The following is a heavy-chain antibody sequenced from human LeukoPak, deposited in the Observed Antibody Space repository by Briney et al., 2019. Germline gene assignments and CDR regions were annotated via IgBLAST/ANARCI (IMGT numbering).Heavy chain of an antibody. V-gene: IGHV5-51*01. D-gene: IGHD3-10*01. Sequence: GESLKIPCKGSGYSFTNYWIGWVRQMPGKGLEWMGIIYPTDSDTKYSPSFQGQVTISVDKSISTAYLQWSSLKASDTAMYYCARLILNYGWDWGQGTLVTVSS. CDR2: IYPTDSDT. J-gene: IGHJ4*02. CDR3: ARLILNYGWD. CDR1: GYSFTNYW.